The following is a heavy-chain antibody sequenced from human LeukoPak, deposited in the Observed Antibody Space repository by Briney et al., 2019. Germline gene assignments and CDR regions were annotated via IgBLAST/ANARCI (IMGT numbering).Heavy chain of an antibody. J-gene: IGHJ6*03. V-gene: IGHV3-23*01. CDR2: ISGSGGST. Sequence: GGSLRLSCAASGFTFSSYGMHWVRQAPGKGLEWVSAISGSGGSTYYADSVKGRFTISRDNSKNTLYLQMNSLRAEDTAVYYCARELPMGDYYMDVWGKGTTVTVSS. CDR1: GFTFSSYG. CDR3: ARELPMGDYYMDV. D-gene: IGHD3-16*01.